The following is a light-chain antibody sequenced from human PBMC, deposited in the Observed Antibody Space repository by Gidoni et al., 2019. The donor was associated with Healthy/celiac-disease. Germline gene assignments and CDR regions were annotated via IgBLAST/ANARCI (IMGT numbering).Light chain of an antibody. CDR3: QQYGSSPPIT. V-gene: IGKV3-20*01. CDR2: GES. Sequence: EIVLTQSPGTLSLSPGERATLSCRASQSVSSSYLAWYQQKPGQAPRLLIYGESSRATGIPDRLSGSGSGTDFTLTISRLEPEDFAVYYCQQYGSSPPITFGQGTRLEIK. J-gene: IGKJ5*01. CDR1: QSVSSSY.